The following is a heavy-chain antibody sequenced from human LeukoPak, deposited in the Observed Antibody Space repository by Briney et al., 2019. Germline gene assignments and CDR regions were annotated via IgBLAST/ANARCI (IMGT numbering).Heavy chain of an antibody. CDR2: ISGSGGST. CDR3: ARGLYGSGTYGGFDY. Sequence: GGSLRLSCAASGFTLSSYAMSWVRQAPGKGLEWVSAISGSGGSTYYADSVKGRFTISRDNSKNTLYVQMNSLRAEDTAVYYCARGLYGSGTYGGFDYWGQGTLVTVSS. V-gene: IGHV3-23*01. D-gene: IGHD3-10*01. J-gene: IGHJ4*02. CDR1: GFTLSSYA.